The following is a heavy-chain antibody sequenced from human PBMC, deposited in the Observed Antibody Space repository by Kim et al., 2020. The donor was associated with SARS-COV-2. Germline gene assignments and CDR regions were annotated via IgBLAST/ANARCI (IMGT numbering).Heavy chain of an antibody. CDR3: ARERRYDILTGYYNEGVFDY. Sequence: RFTISRDNSKNTLYLQMNSLRAEDTAVYYCARERRYDILTGYYNEGVFDYWGQGTLVTVSS. D-gene: IGHD3-9*01. V-gene: IGHV3-30*01. J-gene: IGHJ4*02.